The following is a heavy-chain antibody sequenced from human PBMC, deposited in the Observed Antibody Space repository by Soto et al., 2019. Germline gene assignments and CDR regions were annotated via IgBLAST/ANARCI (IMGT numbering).Heavy chain of an antibody. CDR3: AREGRIAVGFDY. D-gene: IGHD6-19*01. J-gene: IGHJ4*02. Sequence: QVQLVESGGGVVQPGRSLRLSCAASGFIFSSYAMHWVRQAPGKGLEWVAVISYDGSNKYYADSVKGRFTISRDNSKNTLYVQMNSLRAEETAVYYCAREGRIAVGFDYWGQGTLVTVSS. CDR1: GFIFSSYA. V-gene: IGHV3-30-3*01. CDR2: ISYDGSNK.